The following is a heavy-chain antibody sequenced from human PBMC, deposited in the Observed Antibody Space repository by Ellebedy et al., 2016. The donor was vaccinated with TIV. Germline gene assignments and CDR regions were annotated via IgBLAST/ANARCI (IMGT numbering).Heavy chain of an antibody. CDR3: ARFAVPSFNWRYYNDAFDI. D-gene: IGHD1-26*01. V-gene: IGHV3-7*01. CDR1: GFTFTKNW. CDR2: IKQDGSET. Sequence: PGGSLRLSCATFGFTFTKNWMSWVRQAPGKGLEWVAKIKQDGSETYYVDSVKGRFTMSRDNAKNSLYLQMNSLRADDIAVYYCARFAVPSFNWRYYNDAFDIWGQGTMVTVSS. J-gene: IGHJ3*02.